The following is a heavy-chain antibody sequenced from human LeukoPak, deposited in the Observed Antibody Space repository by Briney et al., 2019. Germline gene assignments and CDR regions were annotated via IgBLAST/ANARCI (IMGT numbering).Heavy chain of an antibody. D-gene: IGHD3-10*01. CDR1: GFTFSDYY. V-gene: IGHV3-11*01. CDR2: ISNSGSII. J-gene: IGHJ6*03. Sequence: GGSLRLSCAASGFTFSDYYMSWVRQAPGKGLEWASHISNSGSIIYYADSVKGRLTISRDNAKNSLYLQMNSLRAEDTAVYYCARYGSGYYYMDVWGKGTTVTISS. CDR3: ARYGSGYYYMDV.